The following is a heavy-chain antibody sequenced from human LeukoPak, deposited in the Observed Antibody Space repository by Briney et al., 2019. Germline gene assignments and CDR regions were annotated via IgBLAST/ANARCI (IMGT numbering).Heavy chain of an antibody. Sequence: SETLSHTCAVYGGSFSGYYWSWIRQPPGKGLEWIGEINHSGSTNYNPSLKSRVTISVDTSKNQFSLKLSSVTAADTAVYYCAREVKGPYYDSSGYLGAFDIWGQGTMVTVSS. J-gene: IGHJ3*02. CDR3: AREVKGPYYDSSGYLGAFDI. CDR1: GGSFSGYY. D-gene: IGHD3-22*01. V-gene: IGHV4-34*01. CDR2: INHSGST.